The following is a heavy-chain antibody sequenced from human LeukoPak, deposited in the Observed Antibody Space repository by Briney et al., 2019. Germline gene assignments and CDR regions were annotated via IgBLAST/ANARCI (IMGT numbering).Heavy chain of an antibody. CDR1: GGSISSSSYY. CDR2: IYYSGST. CDR3: ARGAYCSSTSCYRGFDY. D-gene: IGHD2-2*02. V-gene: IGHV4-39*01. Sequence: SETLSLTCTVSGGSISSSSYYWGWNRQPPGKGLEWIGSIYYSGSTYYNPSLKSRVTISVDTSKNQFSLKLSSVTAADTVVYYCARGAYCSSTSCYRGFDYWGQGTLVTVSS. J-gene: IGHJ4*02.